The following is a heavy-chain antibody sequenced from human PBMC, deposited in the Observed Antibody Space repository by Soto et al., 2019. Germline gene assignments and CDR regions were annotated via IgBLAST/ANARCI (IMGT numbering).Heavy chain of an antibody. CDR2: TYYRPMWYN. J-gene: IGHJ4*02. CDR3: ARAGAGSLRRFDS. CDR1: GDSVPSNTDA. Sequence: SQTLSLTCAISGDSVPSNTDAWTWIRQSPSRGLEWLGRTYYRPMWYNDYAVSVRGRITIFPDTSKNQFSLRLDSVTPEDAAVYYCARAGAGSLRRFDSWAQGTLVTVSS. V-gene: IGHV6-1*01. D-gene: IGHD3-3*01.